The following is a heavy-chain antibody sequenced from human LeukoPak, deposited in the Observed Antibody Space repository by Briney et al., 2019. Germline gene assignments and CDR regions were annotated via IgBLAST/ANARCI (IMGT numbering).Heavy chain of an antibody. CDR1: GFTFSTYW. Sequence: GGSLRLSCAVSGFTFSTYWMSWVRQAPGKGLEWVANIKQDGSEKYYVESVKGRFTVSRDNAKNSLYLQMNSLRAEDTAVYFCASFHYDFWSGLDYWGQGTLVTVSS. D-gene: IGHD3-3*01. V-gene: IGHV3-7*01. CDR3: ASFHYDFWSGLDY. J-gene: IGHJ4*02. CDR2: IKQDGSEK.